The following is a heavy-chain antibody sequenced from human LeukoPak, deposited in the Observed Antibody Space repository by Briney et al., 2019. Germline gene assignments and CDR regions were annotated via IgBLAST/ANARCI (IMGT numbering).Heavy chain of an antibody. D-gene: IGHD6-19*01. CDR1: GGSISHYY. V-gene: IGHV4-59*08. CDR2: TYYGGST. Sequence: SETLSLTCTVSGGSISHYYWSWIRQPPEKGLEWIGYTYYGGSTKFNPSLKSRVTISVETSKNQFSLKLSSVTAADTAVYYCARWYYSGWAFDYWGQGTLVTGSS. CDR3: ARWYYSGWAFDY. J-gene: IGHJ4*02.